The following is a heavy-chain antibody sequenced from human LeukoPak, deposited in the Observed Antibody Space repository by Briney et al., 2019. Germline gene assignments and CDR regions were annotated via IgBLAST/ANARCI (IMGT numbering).Heavy chain of an antibody. V-gene: IGHV4-39*01. CDR1: NGSISSDTYY. D-gene: IGHD2-2*01. CDR3: AKGYCRGNSCYDDRGAFDY. J-gene: IGHJ4*02. Sequence: PSETLSLTCTVSNGSISSDTYYWAWIRQPPGKGLEWIGSIYKTGSTNYSPSLKSRVFISVDTSNNQFSLKLSSVTAADTAVYYCAKGYCRGNSCYDDRGAFDYWGQGTLVTVSS. CDR2: IYKTGST.